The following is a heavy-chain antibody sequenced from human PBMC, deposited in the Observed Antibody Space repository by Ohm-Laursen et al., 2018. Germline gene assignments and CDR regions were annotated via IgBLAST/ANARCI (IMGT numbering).Heavy chain of an antibody. Sequence: GASVKVSCKASAYTFTGYYMHWVRQAPGLGLEWMGWINPNSGGTNYTQKFQGRVTMTRDTSISTAYMELSSLRSDDTAVYYCARELSGFGELSADSWGQGTLVTVSS. D-gene: IGHD3-10*01. V-gene: IGHV1-2*02. CDR3: ARELSGFGELSADS. J-gene: IGHJ4*02. CDR1: AYTFTGYY. CDR2: INPNSGGT.